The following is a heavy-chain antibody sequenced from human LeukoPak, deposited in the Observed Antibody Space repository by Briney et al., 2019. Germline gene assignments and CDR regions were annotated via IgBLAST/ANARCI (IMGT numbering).Heavy chain of an antibody. CDR1: GGSSSGYY. Sequence: SETLSLTCAVYGGSSSGYYWSWIRQPPGKGLEWIGEINHSGSTNYNPSLKSRVTMSVDTSKNQFSLKLSSVTAADTAVYYCARGVEYSSSSTIIHTNWFDPWGQGTLVTVSS. V-gene: IGHV4-34*01. D-gene: IGHD6-6*01. J-gene: IGHJ5*02. CDR3: ARGVEYSSSSTIIHTNWFDP. CDR2: INHSGST.